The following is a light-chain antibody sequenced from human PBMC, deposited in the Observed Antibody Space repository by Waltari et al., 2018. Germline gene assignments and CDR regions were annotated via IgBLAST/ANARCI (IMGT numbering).Light chain of an antibody. J-gene: IGKJ4*01. CDR1: QSVSSN. V-gene: IGKV3-15*01. CDR2: GAS. CDR3: QQYNNWPPLT. Sequence: EIVMTQSPATLSVSAGERATLSCRASQSVSSNLAWYQQKPGQAPRLLIYGASTRATGISARFSGSGSGTEFTHTISSLQSEDFAVYYCQQYNNWPPLTLGGGTKVEIK.